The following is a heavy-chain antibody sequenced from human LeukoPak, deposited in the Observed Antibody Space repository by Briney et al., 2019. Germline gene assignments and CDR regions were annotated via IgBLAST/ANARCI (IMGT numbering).Heavy chain of an antibody. J-gene: IGHJ4*02. V-gene: IGHV4-34*01. CDR2: ISHSGTT. D-gene: IGHD2-2*01. CDR3: ARIDCTSTSCSHRGIDY. Sequence: SETLSLTCAVYGDSFSDYYWSWIRQPPGKGLEWIGEISHSGTTNYNPSLKSRVTISVATSENQFSLKLSSVTAADTAVYYCARIDCTSTSCSHRGIDYWGQGTLVTVSS. CDR1: GDSFSDYY.